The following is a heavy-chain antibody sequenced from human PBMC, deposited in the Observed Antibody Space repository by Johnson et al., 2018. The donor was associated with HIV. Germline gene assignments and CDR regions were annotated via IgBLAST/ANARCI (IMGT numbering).Heavy chain of an antibody. Sequence: VQLVESGGGLVQPGGSLRLSCAASGFTFSNYAMHWVRQAPGKGLDYVSGISTNGGSTYYATSVKGRFTISRDNSKNTMSLQMNSPRVEDTAVYYCARVRGGRENAFDIWGQGTMVTVSS. V-gene: IGHV3-64*01. CDR2: ISTNGGST. CDR3: ARVRGGRENAFDI. J-gene: IGHJ3*02. D-gene: IGHD1-26*01. CDR1: GFTFSNYA.